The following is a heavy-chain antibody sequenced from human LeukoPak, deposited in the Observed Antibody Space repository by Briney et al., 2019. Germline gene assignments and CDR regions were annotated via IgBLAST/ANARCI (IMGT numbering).Heavy chain of an antibody. V-gene: IGHV5-51*01. D-gene: IGHD1-1*01. CDR3: ARRNDNWNDGDYYYYMDV. Sequence: GEALKISCKGSGYSFPSYWIGWVRQLAGKGLAWMGSVYPGVSDTRYSTSFQGQVTISAGKSISTAYLQWSRLKASDNAMYYCARRNDNWNDGDYYYYMDVWGKGTTVTVSS. CDR1: GYSFPSYW. CDR2: VYPGVSDT. J-gene: IGHJ6*03.